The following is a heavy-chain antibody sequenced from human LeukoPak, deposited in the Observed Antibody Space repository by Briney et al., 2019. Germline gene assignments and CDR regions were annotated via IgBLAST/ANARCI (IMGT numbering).Heavy chain of an antibody. Sequence: PGGSLRLSCAASGFTFSSYGMHWVRQAPGKGLEWVAFIRYDGSNKYYADSVKGRFTISRDNSKNTLYLQMNSLRAEDTAVYYCARVWGAEYYDFWSGYRSFRWFDPWGQGTLVTVSS. D-gene: IGHD3-3*01. CDR3: ARVWGAEYYDFWSGYRSFRWFDP. CDR1: GFTFSSYG. CDR2: IRYDGSNK. V-gene: IGHV3-30*02. J-gene: IGHJ5*02.